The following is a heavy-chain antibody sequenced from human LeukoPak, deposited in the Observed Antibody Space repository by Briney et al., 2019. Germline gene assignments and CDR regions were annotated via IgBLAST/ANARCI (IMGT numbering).Heavy chain of an antibody. J-gene: IGHJ5*02. Sequence: PSETLSLTCTVSGGSISSSSYYWGWIRQPPGKGLEWIGSIYYSGSTYYNPSLKSRVTISVDTSKNQFSLKLSSVTAADTAVYYCARGWVIRLEWLPNNWFDPWGQGTLVTVSS. D-gene: IGHD3-3*01. CDR2: IYYSGST. V-gene: IGHV4-39*07. CDR1: GGSISSSSYY. CDR3: ARGWVIRLEWLPNNWFDP.